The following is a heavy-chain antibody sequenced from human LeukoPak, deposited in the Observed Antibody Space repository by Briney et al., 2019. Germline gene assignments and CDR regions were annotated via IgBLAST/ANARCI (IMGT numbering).Heavy chain of an antibody. Sequence: SETLSLTCTVSGGSISSYYWSWIRQPPGKGLEWIGYLYYSGSTNYNPSLKSRVTISVDTSKNQFSLKLSSVTAADTAVYYCARQSVRAAAADGGWFDPWGQGTLVTVSS. J-gene: IGHJ5*02. D-gene: IGHD6-13*01. V-gene: IGHV4-59*08. CDR3: ARQSVRAAAADGGWFDP. CDR1: GGSISSYY. CDR2: LYYSGST.